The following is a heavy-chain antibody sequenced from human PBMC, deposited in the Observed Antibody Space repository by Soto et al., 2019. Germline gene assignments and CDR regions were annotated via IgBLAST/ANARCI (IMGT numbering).Heavy chain of an antibody. V-gene: IGHV1-18*01. J-gene: IGHJ3*02. CDR2: IGAYNGNT. CDR1: GYTFTSYG. Sequence: GASVKVSCKASGYTFTSYGISWVRQAPGQGLEWMGWIGAYNGNTNYEHEHQGRVTMTTDTSTSTAYMELRSLRSDDTAVYYCARVMAYCSSTSCFPEGAFDIWGQGTMVTVSS. CDR3: ARVMAYCSSTSCFPEGAFDI. D-gene: IGHD2-2*01.